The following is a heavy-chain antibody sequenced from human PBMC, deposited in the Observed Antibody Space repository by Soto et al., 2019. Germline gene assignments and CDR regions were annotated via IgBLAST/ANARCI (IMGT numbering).Heavy chain of an antibody. CDR1: GGSISSYY. D-gene: IGHD3-10*01. CDR3: AREGRVRAGMGYYGSGSYYNNNYYYYYMDV. Sequence: SETLSLTCPVSGGSISSYYWSWIRQPPGKGLEWIGYIYYSGSTNYNPSLKSRVTISVDTSKNQFSLKLSSVTAADTAVYYCAREGRVRAGMGYYGSGSYYNNNYYYYYMDVWGKGTTVTVSS. CDR2: IYYSGST. J-gene: IGHJ6*03. V-gene: IGHV4-59*01.